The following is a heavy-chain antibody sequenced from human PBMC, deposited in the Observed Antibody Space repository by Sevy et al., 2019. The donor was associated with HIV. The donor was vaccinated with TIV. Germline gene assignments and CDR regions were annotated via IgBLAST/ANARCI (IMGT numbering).Heavy chain of an antibody. CDR3: ARADTSGSYYDWYFDL. V-gene: IGHV4-59*01. CDR1: GGSISRNF. CDR2: VYYSGST. Sequence: SETLSLTCTVSGGSISRNFWNWIRQPPGKGLEWIGYVYYSGSTNYNPSLTSRVTISRDMSKYQFSLRLTSVTAEDTAVYFCARADTSGSYYDWYFDLWGRGTLVTVSS. J-gene: IGHJ2*01. D-gene: IGHD3-10*01.